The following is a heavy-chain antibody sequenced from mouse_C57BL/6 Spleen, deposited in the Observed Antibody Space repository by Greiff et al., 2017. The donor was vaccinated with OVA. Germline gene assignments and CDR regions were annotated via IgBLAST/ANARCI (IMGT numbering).Heavy chain of an antibody. CDR2: IYPGSGST. D-gene: IGHD2-4*01. CDR3: AREEDDYDYWYFDV. Sequence: QVQLQQPGAELVKPGASVKMSCKASGYTFTSYWITWVKQRPGQGLEWIGDIYPGSGSTNYNEKFKSKATLTVDTSSSTAYMQRSSLTSEDSAVYDCAREEDDYDYWYFDVWGTGTTVTVSS. CDR1: GYTFTSYW. J-gene: IGHJ1*03. V-gene: IGHV1-55*01.